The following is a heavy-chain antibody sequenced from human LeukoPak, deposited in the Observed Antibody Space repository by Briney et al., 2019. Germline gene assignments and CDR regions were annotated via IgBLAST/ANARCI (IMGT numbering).Heavy chain of an antibody. D-gene: IGHD3-10*01. CDR3: ARAQNYYGSGDY. V-gene: IGHV4-61*01. CDR1: AGSVSNGNYY. CDR2: IYYTGTT. J-gene: IGHJ4*02. Sequence: SETLSLTCTVSAGSVSNGNYYWSWLRQPPGKALEWIGYIYYTGTTYYIPSLEGRVTISVDTSKNQFSVKLNSVTAADTAVYYCARAQNYYGSGDYWTAGTLVPLSS.